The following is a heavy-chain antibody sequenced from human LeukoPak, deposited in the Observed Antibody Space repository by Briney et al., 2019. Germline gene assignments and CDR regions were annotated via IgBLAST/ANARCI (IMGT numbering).Heavy chain of an antibody. CDR2: IRYDGSNK. V-gene: IGHV3-30*02. D-gene: IGHD6-13*01. Sequence: PGGSLRLSCAASGFTFSSYVMHWVRQAPGKGLEWVAFIRYDGSNKYYADSVQGRFTISRDNSKNTLYLQMNSLRAEDTAVYYCAKVSRYPYSSSPNWFDPWGQGTLVTVSS. CDR3: AKVSRYPYSSSPNWFDP. CDR1: GFTFSSYV. J-gene: IGHJ5*02.